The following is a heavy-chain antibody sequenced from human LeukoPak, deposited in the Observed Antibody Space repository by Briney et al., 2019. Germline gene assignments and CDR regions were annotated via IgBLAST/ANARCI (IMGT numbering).Heavy chain of an antibody. J-gene: IGHJ4*02. D-gene: IGHD3-22*01. CDR3: AKDIRAYYDSSDYYDY. Sequence: GGSLRLSCAASGFTFDDYAMHWVRQAPGKGLEWVSGISWNSGSIGYADSVKGRFTISRDNAKNSLYLQMNSLRAEDTALYYCAKDIRAYYDSSDYYDYWGQGTLVTVSS. V-gene: IGHV3-9*01. CDR2: ISWNSGSI. CDR1: GFTFDDYA.